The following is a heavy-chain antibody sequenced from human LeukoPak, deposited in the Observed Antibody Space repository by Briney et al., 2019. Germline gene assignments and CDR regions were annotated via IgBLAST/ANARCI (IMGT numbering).Heavy chain of an antibody. D-gene: IGHD6-25*01. CDR2: IRSDGTKI. V-gene: IGHV3-30*02. CDR3: VAAVFDY. CDR1: GFKFSDYG. Sequence: GGSLTISCVASGFKFSDYGVHWVRQAPGKGLEWLAFIRSDGTKIVYEESLKGRFTISRDNSKNTLYLQMNSLRGGDSAVYYCVAAVFDYWGQGTLVTVSS. J-gene: IGHJ4*02.